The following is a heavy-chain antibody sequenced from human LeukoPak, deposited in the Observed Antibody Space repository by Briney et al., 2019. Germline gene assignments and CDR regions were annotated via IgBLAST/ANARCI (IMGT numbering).Heavy chain of an antibody. CDR2: IIPIFGTA. CDR3: ARAYYYDSSGSKIDY. V-gene: IGHV1-69*13. D-gene: IGHD3-22*01. J-gene: IGHJ4*02. Sequence: SVKVSCKASGGTFSSYAISWVRQAPGQGLEWMGGIIPIFGTANYTQKFQGRVTITADESTSTAYMELSSLRSEDTAVYYCARAYYYDSSGSKIDYWGQGTLVTVSS. CDR1: GGTFSSYA.